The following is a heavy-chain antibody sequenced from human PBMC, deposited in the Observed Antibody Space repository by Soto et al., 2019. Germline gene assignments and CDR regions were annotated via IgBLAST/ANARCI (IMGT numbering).Heavy chain of an antibody. V-gene: IGHV3-66*01. CDR2: IYVGGGT. J-gene: IGHJ4*02. D-gene: IGHD3-10*01. Sequence: EVQVVESGGGLLQPGGSLRLSCAASGFTVSSTYMSWVRQAPGKGLEWVSVIYVGGGTYYADAVKGRFTLSTDRSKNTLYLQMNSLRIEDTAVYYCTRGGNSGKSLAPWDFDYWGQGTLVTVSS. CDR3: TRGGNSGKSLAPWDFDY. CDR1: GFTVSSTY.